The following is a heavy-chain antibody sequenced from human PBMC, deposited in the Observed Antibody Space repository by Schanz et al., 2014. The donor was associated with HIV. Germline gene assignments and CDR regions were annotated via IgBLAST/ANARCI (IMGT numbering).Heavy chain of an antibody. Sequence: QVQLVQSGAEVKKPGSSVKVSCKASGGTFRNHAISWVRQAPGQGLEWMGGIIPLFGTSNYAQKFQGRATITADESTSTAYMELRSLRSDDSAVYYCARERRDFSFWSGFYRGGYYFDSWGQGAPVTVSS. J-gene: IGHJ4*02. CDR1: GGTFRNHA. V-gene: IGHV1-69*01. D-gene: IGHD3-3*01. CDR2: IIPLFGTS. CDR3: ARERRDFSFWSGFYRGGYYFDS.